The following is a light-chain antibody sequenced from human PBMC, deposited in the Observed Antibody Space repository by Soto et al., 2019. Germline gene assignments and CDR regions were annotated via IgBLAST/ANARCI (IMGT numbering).Light chain of an antibody. J-gene: IGKJ1*01. Sequence: EIVMTQSPATLSVSPGERATLSCRASQRINNNLAWYQQKPGQAPRLIIYGAFDRATNISARFSGSGSGTEFTLPLSSLQSEDFAIYYCQQYNTWPRTFGQGTRVDI. V-gene: IGKV3-15*01. CDR1: QRINNN. CDR2: GAF. CDR3: QQYNTWPRT.